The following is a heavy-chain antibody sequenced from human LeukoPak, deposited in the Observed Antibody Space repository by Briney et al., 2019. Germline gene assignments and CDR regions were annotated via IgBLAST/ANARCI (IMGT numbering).Heavy chain of an antibody. CDR2: VNHSGST. CDR3: ARAAYYYDSSLKRIYYFDY. D-gene: IGHD3-22*01. CDR1: GGSFSGYY. J-gene: IGHJ4*02. V-gene: IGHV4-34*01. Sequence: SETLSLTCAVYGGSFSGYYWSWIGQPPGKGLEWIGEVNHSGSTNYNPSLKSRVTISVDTSKNQFSLKLSSVTAADTAVYYCARAAYYYDSSLKRIYYFDYWGQGTLVTVSS.